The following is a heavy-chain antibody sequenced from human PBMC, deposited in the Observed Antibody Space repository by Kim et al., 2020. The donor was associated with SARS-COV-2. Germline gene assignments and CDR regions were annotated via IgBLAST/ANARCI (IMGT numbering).Heavy chain of an antibody. CDR3: ARGLDPIDPPGC. CDR2: INAGNGNT. D-gene: IGHD3-9*01. Sequence: ASVKVSCKASGYTFTSYAMHWVRQAPGQRLEWMGWINAGNGNTKYSQKFQGRVTITRDTSASTAYMELSSLRSEDTAVYYCARGLDPIDPPGCWGQGTLVTVSS. J-gene: IGHJ4*02. CDR1: GYTFTSYA. V-gene: IGHV1-3*01.